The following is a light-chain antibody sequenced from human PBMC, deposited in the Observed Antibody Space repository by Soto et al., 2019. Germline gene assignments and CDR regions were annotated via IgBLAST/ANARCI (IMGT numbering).Light chain of an antibody. Sequence: QSALTQPASVSGSPGQSITISCTGTSSDVGGYKYVSWYQQHPGKAPKLMIYEVTNRPSGVSNRFSGSKSGNTASLTISGLQAEDEADYYCSSYTTSSTLFGGRTKLTVL. CDR1: SSDVGGYKY. V-gene: IGLV2-14*01. CDR2: EVT. J-gene: IGLJ3*02. CDR3: SSYTTSSTL.